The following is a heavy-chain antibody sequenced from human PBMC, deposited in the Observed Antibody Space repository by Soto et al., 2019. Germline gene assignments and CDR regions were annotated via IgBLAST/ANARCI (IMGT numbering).Heavy chain of an antibody. D-gene: IGHD3-9*01. J-gene: IGHJ6*03. Sequence: GGSLRLSCAASGFTFSGYSMNWVRQAPGKGLEWVSYISSSSSTIYYADSVKGRFTISRDNAKNSLYLQMNSLRAEDTAVYYCARDPHGYYDILTGYYSPMDVWGKGTTVTVSS. CDR2: ISSSSSTI. CDR1: GFTFSGYS. V-gene: IGHV3-48*01. CDR3: ARDPHGYYDILTGYYSPMDV.